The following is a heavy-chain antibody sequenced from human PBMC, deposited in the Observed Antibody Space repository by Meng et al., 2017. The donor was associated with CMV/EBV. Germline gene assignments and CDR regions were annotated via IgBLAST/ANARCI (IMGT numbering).Heavy chain of an antibody. Sequence: GESLKISCAASGFTFSSYAISWVRQAPGKGLEWVSAISGSGGSTYYADSVKGRFTISRDNSKNTLYLQMNSLRVEDTAVYYCAKAEPDEWELLRGHYYYGMDVWGQGTTVTVSS. J-gene: IGHJ6*02. CDR3: AKAEPDEWELLRGHYYYGMDV. D-gene: IGHD1-26*01. V-gene: IGHV3-23*01. CDR2: ISGSGGST. CDR1: GFTFSSYA.